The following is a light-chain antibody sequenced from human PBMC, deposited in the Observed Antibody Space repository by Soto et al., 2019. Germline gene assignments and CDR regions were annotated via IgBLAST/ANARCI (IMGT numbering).Light chain of an antibody. CDR3: QQYNTFPLT. CDR2: GAS. CDR1: QSVSSN. Sequence: VMTQSPATLSVSPGERATLSCRASQSVSSNLGWYQKKPGQAPRLLIYGASTRATGIPARFSGSGSGTEFTLTISNLQSEDFAVYHCQQYNTFPLTFGGGTKVDIK. V-gene: IGKV3-15*01. J-gene: IGKJ4*02.